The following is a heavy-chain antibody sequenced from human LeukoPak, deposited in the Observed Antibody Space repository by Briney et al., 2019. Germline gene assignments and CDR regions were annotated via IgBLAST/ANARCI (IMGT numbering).Heavy chain of an antibody. J-gene: IGHJ4*02. V-gene: IGHV4-4*07. CDR3: ARTYCSGGSCHFDY. Sequence: SETLSLTCTVSGGSISSYYWSWIRQPAGKGLEWIGRIYTSGSTNYNPSLKSRVTISVDTSKNQFSLKLSSVTAADTAVYYCARTYCSGGSCHFDYWGQGTLVTVSS. CDR1: GGSISSYY. D-gene: IGHD2-15*01. CDR2: IYTSGST.